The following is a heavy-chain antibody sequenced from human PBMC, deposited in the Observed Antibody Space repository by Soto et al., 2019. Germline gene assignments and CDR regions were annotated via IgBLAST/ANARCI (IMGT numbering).Heavy chain of an antibody. J-gene: IGHJ4*02. CDR1: GFTFSSYG. CDR3: AREVEGIAAAGTPFDY. Sequence: QVQLVESGGGVVQPGRSLRLSCAASGFTFSSYGMHWVRQAPGKGLEWVAVIWYDGSNKYYADSVKGRFTISRDNSKNTLYLQMNSLRAEDTAVYYCAREVEGIAAAGTPFDYWGQGTLVTVSS. V-gene: IGHV3-33*01. CDR2: IWYDGSNK. D-gene: IGHD6-13*01.